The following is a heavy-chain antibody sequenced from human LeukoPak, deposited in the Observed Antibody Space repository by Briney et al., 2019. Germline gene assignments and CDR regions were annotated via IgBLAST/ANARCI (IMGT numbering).Heavy chain of an antibody. V-gene: IGHV1-46*01. CDR1: GYTFTSYY. Sequence: ASVKVSCKASGYTFTSYYIHWVRQAPGQGLEWMGIINPSGGSTIYAQKFQGRVTMTEDTSTDTAYMELSSLRSEDTAVYYCATSIAVAGRGWFDPWGQGTLVTVSS. D-gene: IGHD6-19*01. CDR2: INPSGGST. CDR3: ATSIAVAGRGWFDP. J-gene: IGHJ5*02.